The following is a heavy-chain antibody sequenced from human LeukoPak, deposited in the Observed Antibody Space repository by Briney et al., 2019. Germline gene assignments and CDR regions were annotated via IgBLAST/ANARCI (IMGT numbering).Heavy chain of an antibody. V-gene: IGHV4-61*01. Sequence: PPETLSLTCTVSGGSVNSGSYYWNWIRQPPGKGPEWIGYIYYSGSTNYNPSLKSRVTISVDTSKNQFSLKLSSVTAADTAVYYCARAAYSGSYHSDYWGQGTLVTVSS. D-gene: IGHD1-26*01. J-gene: IGHJ4*02. CDR3: ARAAYSGSYHSDY. CDR2: IYYSGST. CDR1: GGSVNSGSYY.